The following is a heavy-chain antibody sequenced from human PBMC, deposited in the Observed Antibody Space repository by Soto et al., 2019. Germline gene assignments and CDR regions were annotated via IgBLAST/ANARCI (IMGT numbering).Heavy chain of an antibody. CDR1: GGSISSRGSMSGRSFY. V-gene: IGHV4-39*02. J-gene: IGHJ6*02. CDR3: ARDIPRITMVRGAHYGMDV. Sequence: LSLTCTVSGGSISSRGSMSGRSFYWGWMRQPPGKGLEWIASISYSDGSFYNSSLKSRLTISVDTSKNQFSLKLSSVTAEDTAVYYCARDIPRITMVRGAHYGMDVWGQGTTVTVSS. CDR2: ISYSDGS. D-gene: IGHD3-10*01.